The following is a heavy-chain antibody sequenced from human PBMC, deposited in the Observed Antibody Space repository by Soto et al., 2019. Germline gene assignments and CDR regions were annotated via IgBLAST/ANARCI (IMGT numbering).Heavy chain of an antibody. Sequence: WETLSLTCAAYGGSFSGYYWSWIRQPPGKGLEWIGAINHSGSTNYNPSLKSRLTISVDTSKNHFSLKLSSVTAAERAVYYCARPIRGDCMWGSYRRDAFDIGGQGTMV. CDR1: GGSFSGYY. J-gene: IGHJ3*02. CDR2: INHSGST. CDR3: ARPIRGDCMWGSYRRDAFDI. V-gene: IGHV4-34*01. D-gene: IGHD3-16*02.